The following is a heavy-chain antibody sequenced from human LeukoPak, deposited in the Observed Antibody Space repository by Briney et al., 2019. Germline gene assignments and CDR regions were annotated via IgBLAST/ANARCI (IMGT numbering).Heavy chain of an antibody. D-gene: IGHD3-22*01. CDR2: IYPGDSDT. Sequence: GESLKISCKGSGYSFTSYWIGWVRQMPGKGLEWMGIIYPGDSDTRYSPSFQGHVTISADKSISTAYLQWSSLKASDTAMYYCVRLYDSSGYYSDYWGQGTLVTVSS. V-gene: IGHV5-51*01. J-gene: IGHJ4*02. CDR1: GYSFTSYW. CDR3: VRLYDSSGYYSDY.